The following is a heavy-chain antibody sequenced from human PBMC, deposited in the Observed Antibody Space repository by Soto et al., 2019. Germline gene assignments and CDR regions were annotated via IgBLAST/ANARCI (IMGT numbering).Heavy chain of an antibody. CDR3: ASYRGALYFES. J-gene: IGHJ4*02. V-gene: IGHV4-59*01. CDR2: VFYGGT. CDR1: GRSMSSNY. Sequence: ASETLSLTCSVAGRSMSSNYWSWIRQSPDKGLEWLGYVFYGGTDYNPSLGGRVSMSVETSKSQFSLKLTSVTVADTAVYYCASYRGALYFESWGPGILVTVSS. D-gene: IGHD3-16*01.